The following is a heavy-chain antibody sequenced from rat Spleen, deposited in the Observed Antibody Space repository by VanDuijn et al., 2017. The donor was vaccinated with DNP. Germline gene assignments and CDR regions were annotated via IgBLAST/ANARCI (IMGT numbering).Heavy chain of an antibody. V-gene: IGHV5-31*01. CDR2: ITSRDANP. J-gene: IGHJ4*01. CDR3: ARFDGYSYLYLMDV. D-gene: IGHD1-12*01. CDR1: GFTFKNYW. Sequence: EVQLVESGGDLVQPGRSLNLSCVASGFTFKNYWMTWIRQVPGKGLEWVASITSRDANPYYPDSVKGRFTISRDNAQDTLYLQMNSLRPEDTATYYCARFDGYSYLYLMDVWGQGTSVTVSS.